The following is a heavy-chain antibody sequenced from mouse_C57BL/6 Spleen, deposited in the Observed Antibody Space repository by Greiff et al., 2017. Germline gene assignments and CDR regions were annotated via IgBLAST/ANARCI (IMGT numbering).Heavy chain of an antibody. CDR1: GFTFSSYT. V-gene: IGHV5-9*01. CDR3: ARGGYDGAMDY. D-gene: IGHD2-2*01. J-gene: IGHJ4*01. Sequence: EVKLMESGGGLVKPGGSLKLSCAASGFTFSSYTMSWVRQTPEKRLEWVATISGGGGNTYYPDSVKGRFTISRDNAKNTLYLQMSSLRSEDTALYYCARGGYDGAMDYWGQGTSVTVSS. CDR2: ISGGGGNT.